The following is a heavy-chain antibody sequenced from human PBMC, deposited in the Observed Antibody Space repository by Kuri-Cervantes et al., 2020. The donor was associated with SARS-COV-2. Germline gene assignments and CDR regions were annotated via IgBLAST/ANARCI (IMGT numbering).Heavy chain of an antibody. J-gene: IGHJ4*02. CDR3: ARGGQIRTLVVPAARAIDY. CDR2: IYYSGST. V-gene: IGHV4-59*12. Sequence: GSLRLSCTVSGGSISSYYWSWIRQPPGKGLEWIGYIYYSGSTNYNPSLKSRVTISVDTSKNQFSLKLSSVTAADTAVYYCARGGQIRTLVVPAARAIDYWGQGTLVTVSS. D-gene: IGHD2-2*01. CDR1: GGSISSYY.